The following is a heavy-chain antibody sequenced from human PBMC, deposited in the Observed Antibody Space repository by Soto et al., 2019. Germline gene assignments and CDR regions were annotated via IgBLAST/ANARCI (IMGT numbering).Heavy chain of an antibody. CDR2: INSGNGDT. V-gene: IGHV1-3*01. CDR3: ARGKRYFDLLSSFDY. CDR1: GYTFSNYA. J-gene: IGHJ4*01. Sequence: ASVKVSCKASGYTFSNYAIQWVRQAPGQRLEWLAWINSGNGDTKYSQDFQGRVTITRDTSASTAYMELSSLGSEDTAVYYCARGKRYFDLLSSFDYWGHGTLVTVSS. D-gene: IGHD3-9*01.